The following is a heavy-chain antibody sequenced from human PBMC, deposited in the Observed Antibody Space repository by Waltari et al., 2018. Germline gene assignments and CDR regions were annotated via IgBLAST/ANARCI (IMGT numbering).Heavy chain of an antibody. CDR3: ARDLVGKDDF. V-gene: IGHV3-74*01. D-gene: IGHD2-8*02. CDR1: GFTFRNNW. Sequence: EVQLVESGGGLVQPGGSLRLSCAASGFTFRNNWMHWVRQAPGKGLVWVARMDPGGRTINHADSVRGRFTISRDDAKDTLYLQMDSLRPEDTAVYHCARDLVGKDDFWGQGTLVIVSS. J-gene: IGHJ4*02. CDR2: MDPGGRTI.